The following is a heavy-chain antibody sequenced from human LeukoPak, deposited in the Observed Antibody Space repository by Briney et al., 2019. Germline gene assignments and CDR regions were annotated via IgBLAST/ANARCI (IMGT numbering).Heavy chain of an antibody. J-gene: IGHJ6*02. CDR2: INPNSGGT. CDR3: ARERIAAAGTFYYYGMDV. CDR1: GYTFTGYY. Sequence: ASVKVSCKASGYTFTGYYMHWVRQAPGQGLEGMGWINPNSGGTNYAQTFQGRVTMTRHTSIRTAYMELSSLRSDDTAVYYCARERIAAAGTFYYYGMDVWGQGTTVTVSS. D-gene: IGHD6-13*01. V-gene: IGHV1-2*02.